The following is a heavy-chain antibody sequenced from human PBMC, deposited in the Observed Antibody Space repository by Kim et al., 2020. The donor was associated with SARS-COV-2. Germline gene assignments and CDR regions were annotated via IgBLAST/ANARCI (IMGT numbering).Heavy chain of an antibody. D-gene: IGHD3-22*01. CDR2: INTNTGNP. CDR3: ARTSLPNYYDSSGYYFDGMDV. V-gene: IGHV7-4-1*02. CDR1: GYTFTSYA. J-gene: IGHJ6*02. Sequence: ASVKVSCKASGYTFTSYAMNWVRQAPGQGLEWMGWINTNTGNPTYAQGFTGRFVFSLDTSVSTAYLQISSLKAEDTAVYYCARTSLPNYYDSSGYYFDGMDVWGQGTTVTVSS.